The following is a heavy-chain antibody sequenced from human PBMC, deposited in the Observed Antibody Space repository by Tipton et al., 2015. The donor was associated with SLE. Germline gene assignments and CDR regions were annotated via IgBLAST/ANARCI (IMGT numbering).Heavy chain of an antibody. CDR1: GYSISRGYY. CDR3: SREDGGNDYAFDI. D-gene: IGHD4-23*01. CDR2: IYYSGST. Sequence: TLSLTCVVSGYSISRGYYWGCIRQPPGKGLEWIGSIYYSGSTHYNPSLKSRVTISVDTSKNQFSLKLSSVTAADTAVYYCSREDGGNDYAFDIWGQGTMVTVSS. V-gene: IGHV4-38-2*02. J-gene: IGHJ3*02.